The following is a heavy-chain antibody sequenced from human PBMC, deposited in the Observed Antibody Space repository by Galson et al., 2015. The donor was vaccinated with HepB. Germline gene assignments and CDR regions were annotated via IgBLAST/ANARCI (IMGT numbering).Heavy chain of an antibody. Sequence: SLRLSCAASGFTFSDSWLTWVRQAPGKGLEWVGLIKREIDGGTTDYAAPVKGRFTISRDDSKNTLFLQMSSLKTEDTAVYYCSAAPRINRVRSRCGAFELWGQATMVTVSS. CDR2: IKREIDGGTT. CDR3: SAAPRINRVRSRCGAFEL. CDR1: GFTFSDSW. V-gene: IGHV3-15*01. J-gene: IGHJ3*01. D-gene: IGHD3-10*01.